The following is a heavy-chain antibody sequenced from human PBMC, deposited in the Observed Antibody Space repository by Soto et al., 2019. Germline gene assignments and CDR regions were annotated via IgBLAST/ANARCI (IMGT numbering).Heavy chain of an antibody. D-gene: IGHD3-22*01. J-gene: IGHJ4*02. V-gene: IGHV1-69*13. Sequence: GASVKVSCKASGGTFSSHAISWVRQAPGQGLEWMGGIIPIFGTANYAQKFQGRVTITADESTSTAYMELSSLRSEDTAVYYCARMHNYYDSSGHNFDYWGQGTLVTVSS. CDR3: ARMHNYYDSSGHNFDY. CDR1: GGTFSSHA. CDR2: IIPIFGTA.